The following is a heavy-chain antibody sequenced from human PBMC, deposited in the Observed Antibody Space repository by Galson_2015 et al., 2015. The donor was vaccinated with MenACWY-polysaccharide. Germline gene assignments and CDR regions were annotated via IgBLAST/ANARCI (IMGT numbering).Heavy chain of an antibody. V-gene: IGHV3-23*01. D-gene: IGHD3-10*01. CDR2: ISGNGGRT. CDR3: AKTRGGSTYSYGSGTYYKFDS. Sequence: SLRLSCAASGFTFSTYAMSWVRQAPGKGPEWVSFISGNGGRTEYVDSVKGRFTISRDNSKNTLDLQMNSLRAEDTAVYYCAKTRGGSTYSYGSGTYYKFDSWGQGTLVTVSS. J-gene: IGHJ4*02. CDR1: GFTFSTYA.